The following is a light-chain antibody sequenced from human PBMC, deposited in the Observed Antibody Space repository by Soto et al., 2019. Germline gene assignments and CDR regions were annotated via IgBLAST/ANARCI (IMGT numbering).Light chain of an antibody. CDR1: SSNIRGSD. CDR3: AAWDGSLSGYV. V-gene: IGLV1-47*01. CDR2: KNN. J-gene: IGLJ1*01. Sequence: QSVLTQPPSASGTPWQTITISCSGSSSNIRGSDVYWYQQLPGTAPKLLIRKNNQRPSGVPDRFSGSKSGTSASLAISGLRSEDEADYYCAAWDGSLSGYVFGAGTKGTVL.